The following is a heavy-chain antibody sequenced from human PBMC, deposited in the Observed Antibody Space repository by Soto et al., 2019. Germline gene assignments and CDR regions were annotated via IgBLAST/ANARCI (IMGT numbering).Heavy chain of an antibody. V-gene: IGHV1-3*04. Sequence: QVQLVQSGAEEKKPGASVKVSCKASGYTFTNFAIHWVRQATGQRLEWMGWINTANGNTKYSQSFQGRVTITRDPFASTGYMELSSLRSEDTAVYYCARSHPNIDYWGQGTLVNVSS. CDR1: GYTFTNFA. CDR2: INTANGNT. CDR3: ARSHPNIDY. J-gene: IGHJ4*02.